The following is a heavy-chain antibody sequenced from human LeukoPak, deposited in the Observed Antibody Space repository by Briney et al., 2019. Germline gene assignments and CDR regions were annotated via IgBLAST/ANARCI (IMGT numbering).Heavy chain of an antibody. J-gene: IGHJ5*02. CDR1: GYTFTSYG. CDR3: ARDWDAYCGGDCYSNSGFDP. D-gene: IGHD2-21*01. Sequence: ASVKVSCKASGYTFTSYGISWVRQAPGQGLEWMGWISAYNGNTNYAQKLQGRVTMTTDTSTSTAYMELRSLRSDDTAVYYCARDWDAYCGGDCYSNSGFDPWGQGTLVTVSS. CDR2: ISAYNGNT. V-gene: IGHV1-18*01.